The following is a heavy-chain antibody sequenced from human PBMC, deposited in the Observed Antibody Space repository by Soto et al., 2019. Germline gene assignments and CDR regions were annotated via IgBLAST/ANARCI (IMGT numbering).Heavy chain of an antibody. J-gene: IGHJ4*02. CDR1: GFAFSNYA. D-gene: IGHD3-22*01. CDR3: ARATIDYYDSCGYSLDF. CDR2: ISYDGSNK. V-gene: IGHV3-30-3*01. Sequence: QLVESGRGVVQPGRSLRLSCAASGFAFSNYAMHWVRQAPGKGLEWVAVISYDGSNKYYADSVKGRITISRDNSKSTLYLQLNSLRSEDTAVYYCARATIDYYDSCGYSLDFWGQGILVTVFS.